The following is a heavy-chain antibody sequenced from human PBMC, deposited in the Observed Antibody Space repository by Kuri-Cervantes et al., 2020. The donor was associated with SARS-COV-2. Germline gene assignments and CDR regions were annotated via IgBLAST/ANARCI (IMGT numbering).Heavy chain of an antibody. Sequence: GESLKISCAASGFTFDDYGMSWVRQAPGKGLEWVSGINWNGGSTGYADSVKGRFTISRDNAKNSLYLQMNSLRAEDMAVYYCAKASPVGYYYYYMDVWGKGTTVTVSS. CDR1: GFTFDDYG. CDR3: AKASPVGYYYYYMDV. D-gene: IGHD1-26*01. CDR2: INWNGGST. V-gene: IGHV3-20*04. J-gene: IGHJ6*03.